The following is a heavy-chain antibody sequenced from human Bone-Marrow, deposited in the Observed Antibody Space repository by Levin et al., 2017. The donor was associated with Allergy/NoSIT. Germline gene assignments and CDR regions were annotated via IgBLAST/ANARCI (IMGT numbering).Heavy chain of an antibody. CDR3: AHRRDYNGQWNEGYFDY. J-gene: IGHJ4*02. D-gene: IGHD1-1*01. Sequence: SLTTRPVGVGWIRQPPGKALEWLAVIYWDDDKRYSPSLKNRLTITKDTSRNQVVLTMSNMDPVDTATYYCAHRRDYNGQWNEGYFDYWGQGTLVTASS. CDR1: SLTTRPVG. V-gene: IGHV2-5*02. CDR2: IYWDDDK.